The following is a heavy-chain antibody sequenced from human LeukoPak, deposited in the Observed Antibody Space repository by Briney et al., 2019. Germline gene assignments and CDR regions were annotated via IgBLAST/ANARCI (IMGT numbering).Heavy chain of an antibody. CDR2: FDPENGET. J-gene: IGHJ6*03. D-gene: IGHD3-10*02. CDR3: CSGSNYYHWYMDV. V-gene: IGHV1-24*01. CDR1: GETLTESA. Sequence: ASVKVSCKISGETLTESAIHWVRQAPGKGLEWMGGFDPENGETVYAQKFQGRVTLTEDTSIDTAYMELSGLRSEDTAVYFCCSGSNYYHWYMDVWGKGTTVIVSS.